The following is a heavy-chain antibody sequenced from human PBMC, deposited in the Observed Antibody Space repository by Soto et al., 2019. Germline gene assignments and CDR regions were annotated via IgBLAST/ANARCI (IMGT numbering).Heavy chain of an antibody. CDR3: AKAMLNGTYYGALFDL. J-gene: IGHJ4*02. D-gene: IGHD1-26*01. CDR1: GFTFHKYT. V-gene: IGHV3-43*01. Sequence: DVQLVESGGAVVQPGGSLRLSCAASGFTFHKYTMHWVRQAPGKGLEWVSLISWDVGSTYYADSVKGRFTMSKDSTENSVYLQMRSLTTEDTAFYHCAKAMLNGTYYGALFDLWGQGTLVTVSS. CDR2: ISWDVGST.